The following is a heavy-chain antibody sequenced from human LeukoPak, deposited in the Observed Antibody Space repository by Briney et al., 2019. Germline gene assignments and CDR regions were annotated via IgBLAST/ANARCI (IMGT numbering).Heavy chain of an antibody. V-gene: IGHV4-39*01. CDR1: GGSISSSSYY. J-gene: IGHJ3*02. CDR2: IYYSGST. CDR3: ARLAVPAAKGAFDI. D-gene: IGHD2-2*01. Sequence: PSETLSLTCTVSGGSISSSSYYWGWIRQPPGKGLEWIGSIYYSGSTYYNPSLKSRVTISVDTPKNQFSLKLSSVTAADTAVYYCARLAVPAAKGAFDIWGHGTLVTVSS.